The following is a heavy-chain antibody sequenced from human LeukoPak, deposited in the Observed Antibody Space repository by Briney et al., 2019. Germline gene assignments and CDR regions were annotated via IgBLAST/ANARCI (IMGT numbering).Heavy chain of an antibody. J-gene: IGHJ4*02. CDR1: GFTFSSYW. Sequence: GGSLRLSCAASGFTFSSYWMHWVRQAPGKGLVWVSRINSDGSSTSYADSVKGRFTISRDNSKNTLYLQMNSLRAEDTAVYYCAKIYGSGSTEDYWGQGTLVTVSS. V-gene: IGHV3-74*01. CDR2: INSDGSST. D-gene: IGHD3-10*01. CDR3: AKIYGSGSTEDY.